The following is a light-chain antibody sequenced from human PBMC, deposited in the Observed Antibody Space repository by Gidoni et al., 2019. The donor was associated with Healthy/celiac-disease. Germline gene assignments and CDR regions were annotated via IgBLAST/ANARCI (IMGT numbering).Light chain of an antibody. CDR1: QDISNY. CDR2: DAS. CDR3: QQYDKLPPRPIT. J-gene: IGKJ5*01. V-gene: IGKV1-33*01. Sequence: DIQMTQSPSSLSASVGDRVTITCQASQDISNYLNWYQQKPGKATKLLIYDASNLETGVPSRFSGSGSGTDFTVTISSLQPEDIATYYCQQYDKLPPRPITFGQGTRLEIK.